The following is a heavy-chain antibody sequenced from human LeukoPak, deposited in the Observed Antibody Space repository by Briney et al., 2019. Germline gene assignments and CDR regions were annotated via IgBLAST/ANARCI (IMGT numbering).Heavy chain of an antibody. V-gene: IGHV4-31*03. Sequence: SETLSLTCTVFGGSISSGGYYWSWIRQHPGKGLEWIGYIYYSGSTYYNPSLKSRVTISVDTSKNQFSLKLSSVTAADTAVYYCARTPSAGRIFGVVKYYLDYWGQGTLVTVSS. J-gene: IGHJ4*02. CDR3: ARTPSAGRIFGVVKYYLDY. D-gene: IGHD3-3*01. CDR1: GGSISSGGYY. CDR2: IYYSGST.